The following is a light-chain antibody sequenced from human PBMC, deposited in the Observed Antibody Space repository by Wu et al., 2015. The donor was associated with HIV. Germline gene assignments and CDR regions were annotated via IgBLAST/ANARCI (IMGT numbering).Light chain of an antibody. CDR1: QEISNY. J-gene: IGKJ1*01. Sequence: DIQMTQSPSSLSASVGDRVTITCRASQEISNYVAWYQQKPGKVPKLVIHGATTLQAGVPFRFSGSGYGTQFSLTINSLQPEDIGTYYCQKYNSAPQTFGQGTKVEIK. CDR2: GAT. CDR3: QKYNSAPQT. V-gene: IGKV1-27*01.